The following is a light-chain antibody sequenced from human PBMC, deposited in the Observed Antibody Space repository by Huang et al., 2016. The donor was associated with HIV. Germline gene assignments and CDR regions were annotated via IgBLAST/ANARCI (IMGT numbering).Light chain of an antibody. CDR3: QQYQRTPPT. Sequence: DIQMTQSPSSLSAFVGDSVTITCRASQGISNSLAWYQQRPGKAPNLLLFSASRLESVVPPRFSGSVSGTDFTLTISSLQPDDFATYYCQQYQRTPPTFGPGTKVEVK. CDR1: QGISNS. V-gene: IGKV1-NL1*01. CDR2: SAS. J-gene: IGKJ1*01.